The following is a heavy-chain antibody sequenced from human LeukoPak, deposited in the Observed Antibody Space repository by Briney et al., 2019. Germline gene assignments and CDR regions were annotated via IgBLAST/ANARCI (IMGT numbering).Heavy chain of an antibody. CDR1: GFAFSTYW. CDR3: ARGDRRFEY. Sequence: GGSLRLSCAASGFAFSTYWMTWVRQAPGKGLDGVANIKEDGSEKYYVDSVKARFTISRDNAKNSLYLQITSLRADETAVYYCARGDRRFEYWGQGTLVTVSS. J-gene: IGHJ4*02. CDR2: IKEDGSEK. V-gene: IGHV3-7*01. D-gene: IGHD2-21*01.